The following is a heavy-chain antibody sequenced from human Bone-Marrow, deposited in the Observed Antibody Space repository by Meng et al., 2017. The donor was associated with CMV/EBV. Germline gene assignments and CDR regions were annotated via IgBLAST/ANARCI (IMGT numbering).Heavy chain of an antibody. CDR3: ARARGGYFDY. Sequence: GESLKISCAASGFTFSSYAMNWVRQAPDKGLEWVAVISYDGSNKYYADSVKGRFTISRDNSKNTLYLQMKSLRAGDTAVYYCARARGGYFDYWGQGMLVTVSS. CDR1: GFTFSSYA. D-gene: IGHD3-16*01. J-gene: IGHJ4*02. CDR2: ISYDGSNK. V-gene: IGHV3-30*04.